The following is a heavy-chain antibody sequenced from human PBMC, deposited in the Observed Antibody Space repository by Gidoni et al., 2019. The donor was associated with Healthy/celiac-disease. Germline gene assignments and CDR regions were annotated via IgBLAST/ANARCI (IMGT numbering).Heavy chain of an antibody. J-gene: IGHJ4*02. Sequence: QVQLVQSGAEVKKPGASVKVACKASGYNFTGDYLHWVRQAPGQGLEWMGWINPNSCGTNYAQKFQGRVTMARDTSISTAYMELGRLRSDDTAVYYCARGAPFTIFGVVIYQHDYWGQGTLVTVSS. CDR1: GYNFTGDY. D-gene: IGHD3-3*01. V-gene: IGHV1-2*02. CDR3: ARGAPFTIFGVVIYQHDY. CDR2: INPNSCGT.